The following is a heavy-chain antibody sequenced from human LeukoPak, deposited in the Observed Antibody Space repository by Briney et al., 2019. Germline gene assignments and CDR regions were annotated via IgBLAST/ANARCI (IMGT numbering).Heavy chain of an antibody. CDR1: GGSFSGYY. Sequence: PSETLSLTCAVYGGSFSGYYWSWIRQPPGKGLEWIGEINHSGSTNYNPSLKSRVTISVDTSKNQFSLKLSSVTAADTAVYYCARLARVIVVVKGFDYWGQGTLVTVSS. V-gene: IGHV4-34*01. J-gene: IGHJ4*02. CDR2: INHSGST. CDR3: ARLARVIVVVKGFDY. D-gene: IGHD3-22*01.